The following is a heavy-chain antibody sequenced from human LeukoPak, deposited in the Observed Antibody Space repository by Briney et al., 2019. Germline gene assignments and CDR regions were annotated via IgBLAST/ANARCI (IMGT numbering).Heavy chain of an antibody. CDR1: GFTFSSYS. V-gene: IGHV3-21*01. CDR3: ARDRSGSYPYYFDY. CDR2: ISSRSAYI. J-gene: IGHJ4*02. Sequence: GGSLRLSCAASGFTFSSYSINWVRQAPGKGLEWVSSISSRSAYIHYTDSVKGRFNISRDNAENSLYLQMNNLRADDTAVYYCARDRSGSYPYYFDYWGQGTLVTVSS. D-gene: IGHD1-26*01.